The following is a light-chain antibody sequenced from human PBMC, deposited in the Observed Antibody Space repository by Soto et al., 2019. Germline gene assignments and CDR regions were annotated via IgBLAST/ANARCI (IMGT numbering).Light chain of an antibody. V-gene: IGKV3-15*01. J-gene: IGKJ2*01. CDR2: GAS. CDR1: QSVSSN. Sequence: EIVMTQSPATLSVSPGERATLSCRASQSVSSNLAWYQQKAGQAPRLLIYGASTRATGIPDRLSGSGSGTEFTLTISSLQSGDFAVYYCQQYNNWPIYTFGQGTKLEIK. CDR3: QQYNNWPIYT.